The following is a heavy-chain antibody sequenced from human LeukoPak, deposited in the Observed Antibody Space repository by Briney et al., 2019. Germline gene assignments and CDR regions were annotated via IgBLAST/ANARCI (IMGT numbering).Heavy chain of an antibody. CDR2: IYPDDSDT. Sequence: KSGESLNISCKGSGYRFSDSWIGCLRQRPGKGLEWMGAIYPDDSDTSYSPSFQGQATISADRTITTAYLQWSSLKASDTAIYYCARKESWQRPEDYWGEGTLVTLPP. CDR3: ARKESWQRPEDY. CDR1: GYRFSDSW. D-gene: IGHD6-25*01. V-gene: IGHV5-51*01. J-gene: IGHJ4*02.